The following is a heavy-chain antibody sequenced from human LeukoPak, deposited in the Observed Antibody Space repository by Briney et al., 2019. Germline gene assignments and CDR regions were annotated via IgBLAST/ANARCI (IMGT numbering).Heavy chain of an antibody. V-gene: IGHV4-30-2*01. CDR3: ARDNGDYPYYFDS. CDR1: GGSMSSGIYS. CDR2: IYHTGST. D-gene: IGHD4-17*01. J-gene: IGHJ4*02. Sequence: SETLSLTCAVSGGSMSSGIYSWNWVRQPPGRGLEWIGYIYHTGSTYYNPSLRSRGTISVDRSKNQFSLKLSSVTAADTAVYYCARDNGDYPYYFDSWGQGILVTVSS.